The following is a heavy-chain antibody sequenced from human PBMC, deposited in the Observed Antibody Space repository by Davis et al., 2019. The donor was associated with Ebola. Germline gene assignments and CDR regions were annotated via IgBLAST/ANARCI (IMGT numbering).Heavy chain of an antibody. CDR2: INPNSGGT. CDR3: ARGNGDDFFYYYAMDV. Sequence: ASVKVSCKASGYTFTGYYMHWVRQAPGQGLEWMGRINPNSGGTNYAQKFQGRVTMTRDTSTSTVYMELSSLRSEDTAVYYCARGNGDDFFYYYAMDVWGQGTTVTVSS. D-gene: IGHD4-17*01. V-gene: IGHV1-2*06. J-gene: IGHJ6*02. CDR1: GYTFTGYY.